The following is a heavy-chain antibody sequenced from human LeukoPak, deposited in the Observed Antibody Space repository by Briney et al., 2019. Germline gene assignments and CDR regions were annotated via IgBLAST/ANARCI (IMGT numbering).Heavy chain of an antibody. D-gene: IGHD2-2*01. CDR3: ARDLYQLLWGVPLFWFDP. V-gene: IGHV3-30*14. CDR1: GFTFSSYA. Sequence: PGGSLRLSCAASGFTFSSYAMHWVRQAPGKGLEWVAVISYDGSNKYYADSVKGRFTISRDNSKNTLYLQMGSLRAEDMAVYYCARDLYQLLWGVPLFWFDPWGQGTLVTVSS. J-gene: IGHJ5*02. CDR2: ISYDGSNK.